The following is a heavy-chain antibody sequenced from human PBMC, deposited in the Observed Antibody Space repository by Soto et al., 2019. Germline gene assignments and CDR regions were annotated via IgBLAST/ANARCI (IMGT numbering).Heavy chain of an antibody. CDR1: GYTFSNYH. D-gene: IGHD6-13*01. Sequence: APVKVSCKASGYTFSNYHIHWVRHAPGQGLEWMGWINPNSGGTNYAQKFQGWVTMTRDTSISTAYMELSRLRSDDTAVYYCAREAAAGKRNWFDPWGQGTLVTVSS. CDR3: AREAAAGKRNWFDP. CDR2: INPNSGGT. J-gene: IGHJ5*02. V-gene: IGHV1-2*04.